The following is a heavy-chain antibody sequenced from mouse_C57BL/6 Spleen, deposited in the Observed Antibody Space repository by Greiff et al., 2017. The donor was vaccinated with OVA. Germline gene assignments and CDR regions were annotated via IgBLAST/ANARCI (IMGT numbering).Heavy chain of an antibody. CDR1: GYTFTDYN. CDR2: INPNNGGT. V-gene: IGHV1-22*01. Sequence: VQLQQSGPELVKPGASVKMSCKASGYTFTDYNMHWVKQSHGKSLEWIGYINPNNGGTSYNQKFKAKATLTVNKSSSTAYMELRSLTSEDSAVYYCVRDYYAMDYWGQGTSVTVSS. J-gene: IGHJ4*01. CDR3: VRDYYAMDY.